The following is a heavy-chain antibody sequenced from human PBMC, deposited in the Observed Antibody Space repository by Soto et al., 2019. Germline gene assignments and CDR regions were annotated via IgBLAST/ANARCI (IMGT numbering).Heavy chain of an antibody. J-gene: IGHJ4*02. CDR1: GFTFQNYA. V-gene: IGHV3-9*01. CDR2: ISWNGGTI. CDR3: AKDKVYSNFEYYFDS. Sequence: FLTLTCAASGFTFQNYAKHWVRQAPGKGLEWVSGISWNGGTIGYADSVRGRFTISRDNAKNSLYLQMNSLRPEDTALYYCAKDKVYSNFEYYFDSWGQGTLVTVSS. D-gene: IGHD4-4*01.